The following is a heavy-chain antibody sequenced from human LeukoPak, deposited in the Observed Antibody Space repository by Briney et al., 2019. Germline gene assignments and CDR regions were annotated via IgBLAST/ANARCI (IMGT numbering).Heavy chain of an antibody. CDR1: GGSISSSSYY. CDR3: ARHDMVRGVIIQNNWFDP. D-gene: IGHD3-10*01. Sequence: SETLSLTCTVSGGSISSSSYYWGWIRQPPGKGLEWIGSIYYSGSTYYNPSLKSRVTISVDTSKNQFSLKLSSVTAADTAVYYCARHDMVRGVIIQNNWFDPWGQGTLVTVSS. V-gene: IGHV4-39*01. J-gene: IGHJ5*02. CDR2: IYYSGST.